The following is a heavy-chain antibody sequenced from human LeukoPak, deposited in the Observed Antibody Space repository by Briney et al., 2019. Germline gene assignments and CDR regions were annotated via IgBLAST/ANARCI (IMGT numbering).Heavy chain of an antibody. Sequence: SETLSLTCTVSGGSISSYHWSWIRQPPGKGLEWIGYIYYSGSTNYNPSLKSRVTISVDTSKNQFSLKLSSVTAADTAVYYCAREGSSGYYSDYWGQGTLVTVSS. J-gene: IGHJ4*02. D-gene: IGHD3-22*01. CDR1: GGSISSYH. V-gene: IGHV4-59*01. CDR3: AREGSSGYYSDY. CDR2: IYYSGST.